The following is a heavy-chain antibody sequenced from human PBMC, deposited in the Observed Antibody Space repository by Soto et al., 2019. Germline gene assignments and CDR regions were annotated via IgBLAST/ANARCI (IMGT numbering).Heavy chain of an antibody. J-gene: IGHJ4*02. D-gene: IGHD3-9*01. Sequence: EVQLLESGGGLVQPGGSLRLSCAVSGFTFSGCGMSWVRQAPGKGLERVSGINSGGDYTNYADSVKGRFTISRDNSKNTLYLQMNSLRVEDTAVYYCVKTGAMTGSIYFDSWGQGTLVTVSS. CDR3: VKTGAMTGSIYFDS. V-gene: IGHV3-23*01. CDR1: GFTFSGCG. CDR2: INSGGDYT.